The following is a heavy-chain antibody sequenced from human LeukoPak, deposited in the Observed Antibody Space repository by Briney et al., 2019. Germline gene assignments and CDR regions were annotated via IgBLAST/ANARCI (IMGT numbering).Heavy chain of an antibody. J-gene: IGHJ6*02. Sequence: SETLSLTCTVSGGSISSGGYYWSWIRQHPGKGLEWIGYIYYSGSTYYNPSLKSRVTISVDTSKNQFSLKLSSVTAADTAVYYCAREAPQLRFDYYYGMDVWGQGTTVTVSS. CDR3: AREAPQLRFDYYYGMDV. V-gene: IGHV4-31*03. CDR2: IYYSGST. CDR1: GGSISSGGYY. D-gene: IGHD3-10*01.